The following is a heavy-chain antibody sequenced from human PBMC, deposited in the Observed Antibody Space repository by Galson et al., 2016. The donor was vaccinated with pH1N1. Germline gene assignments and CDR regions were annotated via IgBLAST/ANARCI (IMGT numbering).Heavy chain of an antibody. V-gene: IGHV1-46*01. Sequence: SVKVSCKASGYTFTTNYIHWVRQAPGQGLEWMGVIDPSGGGTTYAQKFQARVTMTRDTSTSTGYMDLSSLKSGDTAVYYCTRDLGRRREYWGQGTLVTVSS. CDR3: TRDLGRRREY. CDR1: GYTFTTNY. J-gene: IGHJ4*02. CDR2: IDPSGGGT. D-gene: IGHD1-26*01.